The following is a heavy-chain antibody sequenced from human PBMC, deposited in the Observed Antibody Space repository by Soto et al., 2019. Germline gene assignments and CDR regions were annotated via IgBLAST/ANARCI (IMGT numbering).Heavy chain of an antibody. V-gene: IGHV3-30-3*01. CDR2: ISYDGSNK. J-gene: IGHJ6*02. D-gene: IGHD6-13*01. CDR1: GFTFSSYA. Sequence: QVQLVESGGGVVQPGRSLRLSCAASGFTFSSYAMHRVRQAPGKGLEWVAVISYDGSNKYYADSLKGRFTISRDNSKNTLYLQMNSLRAEDTAVYYCARDQGQQLVTSYYYYGMDVWGQGTTVTVSS. CDR3: ARDQGQQLVTSYYYYGMDV.